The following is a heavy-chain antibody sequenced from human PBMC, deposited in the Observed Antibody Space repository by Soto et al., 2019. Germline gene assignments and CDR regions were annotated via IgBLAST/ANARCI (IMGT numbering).Heavy chain of an antibody. Sequence: SETLSLTCTVSGGSISSGGYYWSWIRQHPGKGLEWIGYIYYSGSTYYNPSLKSRVTISVDTSKNQFSLKLSSVTAADTAIYYCARACSGVSCYLTTFYWHYFDYWGQGTLVTVSS. V-gene: IGHV4-31*03. CDR3: ARACSGVSCYLTTFYWHYFDY. CDR2: IYYSGST. J-gene: IGHJ4*02. D-gene: IGHD2-15*01. CDR1: GGSISSGGYY.